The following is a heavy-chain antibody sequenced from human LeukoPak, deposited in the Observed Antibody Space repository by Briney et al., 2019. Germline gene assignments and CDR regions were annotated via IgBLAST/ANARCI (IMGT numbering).Heavy chain of an antibody. Sequence: SETLFLTCAVYGGSFSGYYWSWIRQPPGKGLEWIGEINHSGSTNYNPSLKSRVTISVDTSKNQFSLKLSSVTAADTAVYYCARGGDSLWWGYYGMDVWGQGTTVTVSS. D-gene: IGHD3-16*01. CDR1: GGSFSGYY. CDR3: ARGGDSLWWGYYGMDV. V-gene: IGHV4-34*01. CDR2: INHSGST. J-gene: IGHJ6*02.